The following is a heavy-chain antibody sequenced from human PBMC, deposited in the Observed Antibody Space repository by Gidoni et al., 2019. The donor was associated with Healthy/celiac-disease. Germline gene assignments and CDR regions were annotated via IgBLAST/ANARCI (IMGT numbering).Heavy chain of an antibody. V-gene: IGHV1-69*06. J-gene: IGHJ6*02. CDR1: GGTFSSYA. Sequence: QVQLVQSGAEVKKPGSSVKVSCKASGGTFSSYAISWVRQAPGQGLEWMGGIIPMFGTANYAQKFQGRVTITADKSTSTAYMELSSLRSEDTAVYYCASLCSSTSCYTLTAYYYYGMDVWGQGTTVTVSS. CDR2: IIPMFGTA. D-gene: IGHD2-2*02. CDR3: ASLCSSTSCYTLTAYYYYGMDV.